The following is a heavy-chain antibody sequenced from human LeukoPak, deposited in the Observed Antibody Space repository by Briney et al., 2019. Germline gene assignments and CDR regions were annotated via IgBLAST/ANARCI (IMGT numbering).Heavy chain of an antibody. CDR3: ATGYGYVWGSYRYTGN. CDR2: ISSSGSTI. J-gene: IGHJ4*02. Sequence: GGSLRLSCAASGFTFSSYEMNWVRQAPGKGLEWVSYISSSGSTIYYADSVKGRFTISRDNAKNSLYLQMNSLRAEDTAVYYCATGYGYVWGSYRYTGNWGQGTLVTVSS. CDR1: GFTFSSYE. V-gene: IGHV3-48*03. D-gene: IGHD3-16*02.